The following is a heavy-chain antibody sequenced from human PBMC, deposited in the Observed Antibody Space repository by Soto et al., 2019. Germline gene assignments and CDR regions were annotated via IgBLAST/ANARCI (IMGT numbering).Heavy chain of an antibody. CDR1: GYAFTSYY. V-gene: IGHV1-2*04. D-gene: IGHD4-17*01. CDR3: ATTVTHDAFDI. J-gene: IGHJ3*02. Sequence: ASVKVSCKASGYAFTSYYMHWVRQAPGQGLEWMGWINPNSGGTNYAQKFQGWVTMTRDTSISTAYMELSRLRSDDTAVYYCATTVTHDAFDIWGQGTMVTVSS. CDR2: INPNSGGT.